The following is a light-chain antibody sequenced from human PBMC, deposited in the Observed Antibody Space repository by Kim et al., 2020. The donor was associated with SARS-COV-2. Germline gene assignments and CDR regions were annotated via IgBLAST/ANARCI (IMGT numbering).Light chain of an antibody. Sequence: DIQMTQSPSSLSASVGDSVTITCRASQSVGTYLNWYQHKPGKAPNLLIYSASTLQSGVPSRFSGGGSGTEFTLTISSLQREDFATYNSEQTYSSLTVTFGQGTRLGIK. CDR3: EQTYSSLTVT. CDR2: SAS. CDR1: QSVGTY. J-gene: IGKJ5*01. V-gene: IGKV1-39*01.